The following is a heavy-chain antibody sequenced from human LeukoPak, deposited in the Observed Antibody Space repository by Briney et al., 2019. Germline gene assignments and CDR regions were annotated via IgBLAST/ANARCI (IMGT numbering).Heavy chain of an antibody. D-gene: IGHD2-15*01. J-gene: IGHJ4*02. Sequence: GGSLRLSCTASGFTFGDYAMSWFRQAPGKGLEWVGFVRSKAYGGTTEYAASVKGRFTISRDDSKSIAYLQMNSLKTEDTAVYYCTRVRWVVNLPYYFDYWGQGTLVTVSS. CDR2: VRSKAYGGTT. V-gene: IGHV3-49*03. CDR1: GFTFGDYA. CDR3: TRVRWVVNLPYYFDY.